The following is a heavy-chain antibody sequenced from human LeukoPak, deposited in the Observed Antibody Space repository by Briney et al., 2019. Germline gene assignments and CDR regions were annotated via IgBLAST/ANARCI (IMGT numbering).Heavy chain of an antibody. CDR3: ARAGSAEANYYYYMDV. J-gene: IGHJ6*03. V-gene: IGHV1-8*01. CDR2: MNPNSGNT. Sequence: EASVKVSCKASGYTFTSYDINWVRQAPGQGLEWMGWMNPNSGNTGYAQKFQGRVTMTRNTSISTAYMELSSLRSEDTAVYYCARAGSAEANYYYYMDVWGKGTTVTISS. CDR1: GYTFTSYD. D-gene: IGHD5-12*01.